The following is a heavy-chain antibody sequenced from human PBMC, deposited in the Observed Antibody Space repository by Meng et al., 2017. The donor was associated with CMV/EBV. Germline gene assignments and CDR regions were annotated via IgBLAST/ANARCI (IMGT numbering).Heavy chain of an antibody. CDR1: GFTFDDYA. Sequence: SLKISCAASGFTFDDYAMHWVRQAPGKGLEWVSGISWNSGSIGYADSVKGRFTISRDNAKNSLYLQMNSLRAEDTAVYYCARDLLPGYYYGMDVWGQGTTVTVSS. D-gene: IGHD3-10*01. CDR3: ARDLLPGYYYGMDV. CDR2: ISWNSGSI. V-gene: IGHV3-9*01. J-gene: IGHJ6*02.